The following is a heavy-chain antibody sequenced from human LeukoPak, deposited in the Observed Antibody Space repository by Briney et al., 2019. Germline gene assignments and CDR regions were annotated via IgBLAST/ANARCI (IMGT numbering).Heavy chain of an antibody. CDR3: AKSGYNRFDY. V-gene: IGHV3-23*01. J-gene: IGHJ4*02. Sequence: GGALRLSCAASGFTFSNSAMSWVRQAPGKGLEWVSSISGSGSGGSTYYADSVKGRFTISRDNSKNTLYLQMNSLRAEDTAVYYCAKSGYNRFDYWGQGTLVTVSS. CDR2: ISGSGSGGST. CDR1: GFTFSNSA. D-gene: IGHD5-24*01.